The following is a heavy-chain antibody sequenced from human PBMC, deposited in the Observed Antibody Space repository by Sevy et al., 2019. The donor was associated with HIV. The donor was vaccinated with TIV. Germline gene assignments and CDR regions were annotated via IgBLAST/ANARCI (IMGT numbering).Heavy chain of an antibody. D-gene: IGHD5-18*01. V-gene: IGHV3-7*01. J-gene: IGHJ4*01. CDR3: VREGLGGYSYSLDY. Sequence: GGSLRLSCAASGFSFSIYWMSWVRQAPGKGLEWVATMKQDGREEDYVDSLKGRFTISRDNAKNSLFLQMNSLSAEDTAVYYCVREGLGGYSYSLDYWGHGTLVTVSS. CDR2: MKQDGREE. CDR1: GFSFSIYW.